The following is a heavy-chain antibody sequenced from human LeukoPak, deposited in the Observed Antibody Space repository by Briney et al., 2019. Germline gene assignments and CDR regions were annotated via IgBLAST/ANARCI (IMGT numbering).Heavy chain of an antibody. CDR1: GFTFSSYS. CDR3: ARDANAFDI. Sequence: GGSLRLSCAPSGFTFSSYSMSWARQAPGKGLEWVSSISSTSIYIFYADSVKGRFTISRDNAKNSLYLQMNSLRAEDTAVYYCARDANAFDIWGHGTMVTVSS. V-gene: IGHV3-21*01. CDR2: ISSTSIYI. J-gene: IGHJ3*02.